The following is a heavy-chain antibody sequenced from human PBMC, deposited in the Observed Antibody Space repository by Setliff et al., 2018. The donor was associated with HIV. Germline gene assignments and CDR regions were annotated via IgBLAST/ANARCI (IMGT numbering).Heavy chain of an antibody. Sequence: PSETLSLTCTVSGGSISSSTYYWNWFRQSPGKGLEWIGYMSYTGINNYNPSLKSLVTISLDTSKNQFSLKLTSVTAADTAVYYCARHRKWLVPAYFDYWGQGTLVTAPQ. CDR2: MSYTGIN. V-gene: IGHV4-31*01. CDR3: ARHRKWLVPAYFDY. D-gene: IGHD6-19*01. CDR1: GGSISSSTYY. J-gene: IGHJ4*02.